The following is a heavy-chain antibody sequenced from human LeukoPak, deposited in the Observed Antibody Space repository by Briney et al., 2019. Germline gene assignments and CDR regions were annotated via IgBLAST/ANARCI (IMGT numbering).Heavy chain of an antibody. CDR2: IYSGGST. V-gene: IGHV3-66*01. J-gene: IGHJ4*02. D-gene: IGHD1-26*01. CDR1: GFTFSNYA. CDR3: ARERVPSGSFFDY. Sequence: GGSLRLSCAASGFTFSNYAMSWVRQAPGKGLEWVSVIYSGGSTYYADSVKGRFTISRDNSKNTLYLQMNSLRAEDTAVYYCARERVPSGSFFDYWGQGTLVTVSS.